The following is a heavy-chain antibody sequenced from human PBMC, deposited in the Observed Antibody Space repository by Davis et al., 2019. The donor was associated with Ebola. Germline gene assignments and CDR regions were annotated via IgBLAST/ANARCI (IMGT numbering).Heavy chain of an antibody. CDR3: ATLNGGVDYIGPLIDY. CDR1: GYTFTSYY. D-gene: IGHD4-11*01. J-gene: IGHJ4*02. Sequence: ASVKVSCKASGYTFTSYYMHWVRQAPGQGLEWMGIINPSGGSTSYAQKLQGRVTMTTDTSTSTAYMELRSLRSDDTAVYYCATLNGGVDYIGPLIDYWGQGTLVTVSS. V-gene: IGHV1-46*01. CDR2: INPSGGST.